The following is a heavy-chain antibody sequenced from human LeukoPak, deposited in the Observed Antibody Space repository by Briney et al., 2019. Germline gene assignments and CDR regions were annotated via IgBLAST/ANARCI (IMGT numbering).Heavy chain of an antibody. CDR3: ARERINCYGDCYDY. Sequence: GGSLRLSCAASGFTFSDHDMDWVRQAPGKGLEWVSFITTSGSETFYADSVKGRFTISRDNAKNSLYLQMNNLRAEDSGLYYCARERINCYGDCYDYSGQGTLVTVSS. CDR1: GFTFSDHD. V-gene: IGHV3-48*03. CDR2: ITTSGSET. D-gene: IGHD4/OR15-4a*01. J-gene: IGHJ4*02.